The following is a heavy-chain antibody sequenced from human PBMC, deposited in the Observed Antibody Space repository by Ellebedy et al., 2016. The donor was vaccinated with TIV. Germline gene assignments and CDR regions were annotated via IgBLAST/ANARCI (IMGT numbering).Heavy chain of an antibody. D-gene: IGHD6-19*01. V-gene: IGHV1-2*02. CDR2: INPNSGGT. Sequence: AASVKVSCKASGYTFTGYYMHWVRQAPGQGLEWMGWINPNSGGTNYAQKFQGRVTMTRDTSISTAYMELSRLRSDDTAVYYCARERVAGTQNWFDPWGQGTLVTVSS. J-gene: IGHJ5*02. CDR3: ARERVAGTQNWFDP. CDR1: GYTFTGYY.